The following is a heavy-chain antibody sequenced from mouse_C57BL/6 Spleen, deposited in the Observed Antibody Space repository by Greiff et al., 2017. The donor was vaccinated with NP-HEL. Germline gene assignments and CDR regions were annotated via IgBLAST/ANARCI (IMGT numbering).Heavy chain of an antibody. Sequence: VQLQQSGAELVRPGASVKLSCTASGFNIKDDYMHWVKQRPEQGLEWIGWIDPENGDTEYASKFQGKATITADTSSNTAYLQLSSLTSEDTAVYYCTTPIYYGNYGFAYWGQGTLVTVSA. D-gene: IGHD2-1*01. CDR1: GFNIKDDY. V-gene: IGHV14-4*01. CDR2: IDPENGDT. J-gene: IGHJ3*01. CDR3: TTPIYYGNYGFAY.